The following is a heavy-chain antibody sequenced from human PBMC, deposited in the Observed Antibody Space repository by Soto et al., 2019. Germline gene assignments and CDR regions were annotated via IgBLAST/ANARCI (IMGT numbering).Heavy chain of an antibody. Sequence: SETLSLTCSVSGGSMTSGDYFWSWVRQPPGKGLEWIGYIYYSGSTYYHPFVKSRVIISVDTSKNQFSLKLSSVTAADTAVYYCARGAYSSGPTWFVPWGQGSLVTAPQ. CDR3: ARGAYSSGPTWFVP. V-gene: IGHV4-30-4*01. J-gene: IGHJ5*02. CDR1: GGSMTSGDYF. D-gene: IGHD6-19*01. CDR2: IYYSGST.